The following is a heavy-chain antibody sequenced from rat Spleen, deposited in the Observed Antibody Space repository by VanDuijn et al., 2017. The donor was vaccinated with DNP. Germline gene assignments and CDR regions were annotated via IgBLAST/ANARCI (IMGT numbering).Heavy chain of an antibody. CDR2: INPDGSRT. CDR1: GFTFGDYY. CDR3: TTASLAY. J-gene: IGHJ3*01. V-gene: IGHV5-20*01. Sequence: EVQLVESGGGLVQPGRSMKLSCATSGFTFGDYYMSWVRQAPTMGLEWVASINPDGSRTFYRDSVKGRFTISRDNAKNTQYLQMDSLRSEDTATYYCTTASLAYWGQGTLVTVSS.